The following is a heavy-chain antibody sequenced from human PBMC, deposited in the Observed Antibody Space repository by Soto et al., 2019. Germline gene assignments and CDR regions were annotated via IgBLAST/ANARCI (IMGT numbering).Heavy chain of an antibody. CDR3: ARVAVLWFGDEYYFDY. V-gene: IGHV4-59*01. Sequence: SETLSLTCTVSGGSISSYYWSWIRQPPGKGLEWIGYIYYSGSTNYNPSLKSRVTISVDTSKNQFSLKLSSVTAADTAVYYCARVAVLWFGDEYYFDYWGQGTLVTVSS. J-gene: IGHJ4*02. D-gene: IGHD3-10*01. CDR1: GGSISSYY. CDR2: IYYSGST.